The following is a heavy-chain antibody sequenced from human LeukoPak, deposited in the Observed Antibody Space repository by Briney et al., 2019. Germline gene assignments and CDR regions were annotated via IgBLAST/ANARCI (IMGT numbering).Heavy chain of an antibody. D-gene: IGHD6-6*01. CDR3: ARDGPRIAALGEDFDY. CDR2: INPSGGST. J-gene: IGHJ4*02. CDR1: GYXFTSYY. V-gene: IGHV1-46*01. Sequence: ASVRVSCTASGYXFTSYYIHWVRQAPGQGLEWMGLINPSGGSTSYAQKFQGRVTMTRDTSTSTVYMELSSLRSEDTAVYYCARDGPRIAALGEDFDYWGQGTLVTVSS.